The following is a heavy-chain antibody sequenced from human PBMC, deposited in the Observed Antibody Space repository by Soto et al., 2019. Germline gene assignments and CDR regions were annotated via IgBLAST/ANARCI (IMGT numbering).Heavy chain of an antibody. CDR3: ARALIFFGWFDP. CDR1: GGSISSSSYY. D-gene: IGHD3-3*01. Sequence: PSETLSLTWTVSGGSISSSSYYWGWIRQPPGKGLEWIGSIYYSGSTYYNPSLKSRVTISVDTSKNQFSLKLSSVTAADTAVYYCARALIFFGWFDPWGQGTLVTVSS. V-gene: IGHV4-39*07. J-gene: IGHJ5*02. CDR2: IYYSGST.